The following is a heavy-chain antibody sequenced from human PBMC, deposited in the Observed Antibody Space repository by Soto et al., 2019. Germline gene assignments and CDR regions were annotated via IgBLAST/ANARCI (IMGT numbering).Heavy chain of an antibody. D-gene: IGHD2-15*01. Sequence: ASVKVSCKASGYTFTSYYMHWVRQAPGQGLKWMGIINPSGGSTSYAQKFQGRVTMTRDTSTSTVYMELSSLRSEDTAVYYCARDDMVVVAAKGYYYGMDVWGQGTTVTVSS. J-gene: IGHJ6*02. CDR2: INPSGGST. CDR1: GYTFTSYY. CDR3: ARDDMVVVAAKGYYYGMDV. V-gene: IGHV1-46*01.